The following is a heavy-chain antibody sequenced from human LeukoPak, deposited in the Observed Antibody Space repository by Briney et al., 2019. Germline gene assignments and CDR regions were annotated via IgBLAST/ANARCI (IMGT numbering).Heavy chain of an antibody. D-gene: IGHD5-24*01. CDR1: GFTFSSHE. CDR3: SRRERLLKILDY. J-gene: IGHJ4*02. V-gene: IGHV3-48*03. Sequence: GGSLRLSCAASGFTFSSHEMNWVRQAPGKGLEWVSYISSSGSTIYYADSVKGRFTISRDNAKNSLYLQMNSLRAEDTAVYYCSRRERLLKILDYWGQGTLVTGSS. CDR2: ISSSGSTI.